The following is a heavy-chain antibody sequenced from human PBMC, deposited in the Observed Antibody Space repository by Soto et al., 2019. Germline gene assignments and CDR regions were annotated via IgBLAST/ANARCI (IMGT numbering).Heavy chain of an antibody. V-gene: IGHV3-30*03. CDR1: GFTFSSYG. Sequence: QVQLVESGGGVVQPGRSLRLSCAASGFTFSSYGMHWVRQAPGKGLEWVAVISYDGSNKYYADSVKGRFTISRDNSKNTLYLQMNSLRAEDTAVYYCASLRQAFDYWGQGTLVTVSS. CDR2: ISYDGSNK. CDR3: ASLRQAFDY. J-gene: IGHJ4*02.